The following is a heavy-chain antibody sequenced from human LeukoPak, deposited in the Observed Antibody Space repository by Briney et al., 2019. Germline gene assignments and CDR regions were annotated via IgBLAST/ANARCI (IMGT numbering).Heavy chain of an antibody. D-gene: IGHD2-15*01. CDR3: ARRGGLKRGGSCFDY. V-gene: IGHV1-8*01. CDR2: MNPNSGNT. CDR1: GYTFTSYD. Sequence: ASVKVSCEASGYTFTSYDITWVRQATGQGLEWMGWMNPNSGNTGYAQKFQGRVTMTRNTSISTAYMELSSLRSEDTAVYYCARRGGLKRGGSCFDYWGQGTLVTVSS. J-gene: IGHJ4*03.